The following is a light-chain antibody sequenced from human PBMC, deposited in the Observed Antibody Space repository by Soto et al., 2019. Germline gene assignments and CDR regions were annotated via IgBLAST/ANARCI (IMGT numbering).Light chain of an antibody. CDR2: GAS. CDR3: QQYNNWPPWT. CDR1: QSVGSN. V-gene: IGKV3-15*01. J-gene: IGKJ1*01. Sequence: EIVMTQSPATLSVSPGERATLSCRASQSVGSNLAWYQQKPGQAPRFLSYGASSRATGIPARFSGSGSGTGFTLTISSLQSEDFAIYYCQQYNNWPPWTFGQGTRVEIK.